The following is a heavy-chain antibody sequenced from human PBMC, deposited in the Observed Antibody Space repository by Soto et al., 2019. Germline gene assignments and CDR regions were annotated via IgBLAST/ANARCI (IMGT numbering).Heavy chain of an antibody. V-gene: IGHV3-53*01. CDR3: ARGHYDFWSGTKIWFEP. J-gene: IGHJ5*02. Sequence: PVGSLRLSCASSVFTVSSNYMSCVRHSPGKGLEWVSLIYSGGSTYYADSVKGRFTISRDNSKNTLYIEMNSLRAEDTAVYCCARGHYDFWSGTKIWFEPWGQRTLVSVSS. CDR2: IYSGGST. D-gene: IGHD3-3*01. CDR1: VFTVSSNY.